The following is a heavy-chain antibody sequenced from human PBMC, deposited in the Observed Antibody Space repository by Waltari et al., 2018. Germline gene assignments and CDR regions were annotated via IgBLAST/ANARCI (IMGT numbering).Heavy chain of an antibody. J-gene: IGHJ1*01. CDR3: AKAWRGAVALAEYFQH. CDR1: GFTFSSYA. V-gene: IGHV3-23*01. Sequence: EVQLLESGGGLVQPGGSLRLSCAASGFTFSSYAMSWVRQAPGKGLEWVSAISGSGGSTYYADSVKGRFTISRDNSKNTLYLQMNSLRAEDTAVYYCAKAWRGAVALAEYFQHWGQGTLVTVSS. CDR2: ISGSGGST. D-gene: IGHD6-19*01.